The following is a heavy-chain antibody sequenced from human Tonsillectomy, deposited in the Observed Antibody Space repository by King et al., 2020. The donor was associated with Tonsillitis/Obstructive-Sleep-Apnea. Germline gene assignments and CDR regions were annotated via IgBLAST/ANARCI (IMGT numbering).Heavy chain of an antibody. Sequence: VQLVESGGGLVQPGGSLRLSCAASGFTFSSYWMHWVRQAPGKGLVWVSRISSDGSSTNYADSVKGRFTISRDNAKNTLHLQMNSLRAEDTAVYYCAGVRCSGASCPLDAFDIWGQGTMVTVSS. CDR2: ISSDGSST. V-gene: IGHV3-74*01. J-gene: IGHJ3*02. CDR3: AGVRCSGASCPLDAFDI. D-gene: IGHD2-15*01. CDR1: GFTFSSYW.